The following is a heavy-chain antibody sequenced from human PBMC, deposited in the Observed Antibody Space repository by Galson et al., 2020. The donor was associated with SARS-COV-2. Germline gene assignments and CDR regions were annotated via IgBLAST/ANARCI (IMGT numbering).Heavy chain of an antibody. J-gene: IGHJ4*02. CDR3: ARGRYGDHNTIDY. Sequence: GGSLRLSCAASGFTFSNYAMHWVRQAPGKGLEYVSAINYNGDTTYYVDSVKGRFTISRDNSKNTVYLQMGSLREEDMALYYCARGRYGDHNTIDYWGQGTLVTVSS. D-gene: IGHD4-17*01. V-gene: IGHV3-64*02. CDR1: GFTFSNYA. CDR2: INYNGDTT.